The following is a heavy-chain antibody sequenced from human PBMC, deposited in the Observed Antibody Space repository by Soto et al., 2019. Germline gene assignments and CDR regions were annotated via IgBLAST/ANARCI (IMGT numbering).Heavy chain of an antibody. CDR2: IYSSGNA. CDR3: VRGDVFDI. V-gene: IGHV4-4*07. D-gene: IGHD3-16*01. J-gene: IGHJ3*02. CDR1: NGSINGYY. Sequence: QVQLQESGPGLVKPSETLSLICTVSNGSINGYYWSWVRQSAGKGLEWIGRIYSSGNANYNPSLYSRVTMSVDTSKNHFCLKVTSVTAADTAMYYCVRGDVFDIWGRGTMVTVSS.